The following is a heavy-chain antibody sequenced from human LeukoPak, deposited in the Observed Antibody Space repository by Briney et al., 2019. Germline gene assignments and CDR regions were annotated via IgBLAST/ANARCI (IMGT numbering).Heavy chain of an antibody. J-gene: IGHJ5*02. CDR3: ARDRYSGSYYGWFDP. D-gene: IGHD1-26*01. CDR2: LYYRGSA. CDR1: GGSISSDAYY. V-gene: IGHV4-39*02. Sequence: SETLSLTCIVSGGSISSDAYYWAWIRQPPGKGLQWIVSLYYRGSAYYDPSLRSRVTISGDTSQNQFSLKLSSVTAADTAVYYCARDRYSGSYYGWFDPWGQGTLVTVSS.